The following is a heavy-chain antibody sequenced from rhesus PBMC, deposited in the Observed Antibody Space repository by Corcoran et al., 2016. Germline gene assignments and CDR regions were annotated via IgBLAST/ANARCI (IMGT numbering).Heavy chain of an antibody. V-gene: IGHV3-28*02. D-gene: IGHD2-39*02. CDR1: GFTFSNYW. Sequence: EVQLVESGGGLAKPGGSLRLSCAASGFTFSNYWMYWLRQAPGKGLEWSSAINSVGSTTYYADSVKGRFTISRENAKSTLYLQMNSLRAEDTAVYYCAKVVAYYFDYWGQGVLVTVSS. CDR3: AKVVAYYFDY. J-gene: IGHJ4*01. CDR2: INSVGSTT.